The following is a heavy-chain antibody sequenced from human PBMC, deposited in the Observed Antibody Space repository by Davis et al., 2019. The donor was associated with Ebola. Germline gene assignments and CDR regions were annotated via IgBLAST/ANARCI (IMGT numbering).Heavy chain of an antibody. V-gene: IGHV1-2*06. CDR3: ARGRVLRYFDWLPYYYGMDV. Sequence: ASVKVSCKASGYTFTGYYMHWVRQAPGQGLEWMGRINPNSGGTNYAQKFQGRVTMTRDTSISTAYMELSRLRSDDTAVYYCARGRVLRYFDWLPYYYGMDVWGKGTTVTVSS. J-gene: IGHJ6*04. CDR1: GYTFTGYY. CDR2: INPNSGGT. D-gene: IGHD3-9*01.